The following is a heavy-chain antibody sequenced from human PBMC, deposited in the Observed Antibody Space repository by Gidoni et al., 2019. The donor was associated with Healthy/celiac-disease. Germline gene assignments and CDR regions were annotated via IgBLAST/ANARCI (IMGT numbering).Heavy chain of an antibody. Sequence: EVQLLESGGGLVQPGGSLRLSCAASGFTFSSYAMSWVRQAPGKGLEWVSAISGSGGSTYYADSVKGRFTISRDNSKNTLYLQMNSLRAEDTAVYYCAKDYLAARRDGYNSFDYWGQGTLVTVSS. V-gene: IGHV3-23*01. CDR1: GFTFSSYA. D-gene: IGHD5-12*01. J-gene: IGHJ4*02. CDR2: ISGSGGST. CDR3: AKDYLAARRDGYNSFDY.